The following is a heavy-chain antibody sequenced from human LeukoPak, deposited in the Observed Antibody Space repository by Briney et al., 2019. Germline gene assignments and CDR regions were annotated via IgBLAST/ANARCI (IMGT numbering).Heavy chain of an antibody. J-gene: IGHJ6*02. CDR2: ISSTSTYI. V-gene: IGHV3-21*01. Sequence: GGSLRLSCAASGFTFSSYSMNWVRQAPGKGLEWVSSISSTSTYIYYADSLKGRFTISRDNAKNSPYLQMNSLRAEDTAVYFCARCGLDCYYGMDVWGQGTTVTVSS. CDR3: ARCGLDCYYGMDV. CDR1: GFTFSSYS. D-gene: IGHD6-6*01.